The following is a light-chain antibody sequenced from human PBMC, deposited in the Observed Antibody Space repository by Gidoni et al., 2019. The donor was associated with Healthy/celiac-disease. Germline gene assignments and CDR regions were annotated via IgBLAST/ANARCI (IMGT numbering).Light chain of an antibody. CDR3: QSADSSGTYRRV. CDR2: KDS. CDR1: ALPKHY. J-gene: IGLJ3*02. Sequence: SYELTQPPSVSVSPGQTARITCSGDALPKHYAYWYQQKPGQAPGLVIYKDSERPSGIPERFSGSSSGTTVTLTISGVQAEDEADYYCQSADSSGTYRRVFGGGTKLTVL. V-gene: IGLV3-25*03.